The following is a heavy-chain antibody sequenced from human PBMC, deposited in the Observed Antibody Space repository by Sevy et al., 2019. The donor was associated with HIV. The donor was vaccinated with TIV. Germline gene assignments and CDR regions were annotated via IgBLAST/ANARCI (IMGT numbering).Heavy chain of an antibody. V-gene: IGHV1-8*01. CDR1: GYTFDSHD. CDR2: MNPNSGNT. J-gene: IGHJ2*01. Sequence: ASVKVSCKASGYTFDSHDINWIRQAPGQVLEWMGWMNPNSGNTGYAQRFQGRVTMTRTTSISTAYMELNGLRSEDTALYYCARGLSFSYAKRGDWVNWYFDLWGRGTLVTVSS. D-gene: IGHD2-21*01. CDR3: ARGLSFSYAKRGDWVNWYFDL.